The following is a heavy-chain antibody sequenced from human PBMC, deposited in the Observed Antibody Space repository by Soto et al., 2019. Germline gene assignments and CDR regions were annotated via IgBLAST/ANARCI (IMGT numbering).Heavy chain of an antibody. V-gene: IGHV1-46*03. CDR3: ARDYDSCGYPRSYFDY. D-gene: IGHD3-22*01. CDR2: INPSGRST. J-gene: IGHJ4*02. CDR1: GYTFTSYY. Sequence: QVQLVQSGAEVKKPGASVKVSCKASGYTFTSYYMHWVRQAPGQGLEWMGIINPSGRSTSYAQKFLGRVTMTGDTSTSTVYMEVRSLRCAAMAVYCCARDYDSCGYPRSYFDYWGQGTLVTVSS.